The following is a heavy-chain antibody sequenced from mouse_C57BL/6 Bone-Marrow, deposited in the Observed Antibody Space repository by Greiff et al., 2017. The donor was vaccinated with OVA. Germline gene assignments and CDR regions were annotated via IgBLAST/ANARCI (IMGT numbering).Heavy chain of an antibody. D-gene: IGHD1-1*01. CDR3: ARSGVLRYQTSYAMDY. Sequence: QVHVKQSGAELVKPGASVKLSCKASGYTFTSYWMHWVKQRPGRGLEWIGRIDPNSGGTKYNEKFKSKATLTVDKPSSTAYMQLSSLTSEDSAVYYCARSGVLRYQTSYAMDYWGQGTSVTVSS. CDR2: IDPNSGGT. CDR1: GYTFTSYW. V-gene: IGHV1-72*01. J-gene: IGHJ4*01.